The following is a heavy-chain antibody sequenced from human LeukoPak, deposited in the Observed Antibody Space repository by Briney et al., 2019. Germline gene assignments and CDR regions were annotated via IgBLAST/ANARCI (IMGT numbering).Heavy chain of an antibody. J-gene: IGHJ6*03. CDR1: GGSISSYY. CDR3: VRHVLFYYYYYMDV. CDR2: IYYDGTT. Sequence: PATLSLTCTVSGGSISSYYWSWIRQSPGKGLEWIGYIYYDGTTNYNPSLKSRVTISLDTSKNQLSLEMSSVTAADTAVYYCVRHVLFYYYYYMDVWGTGTTVTVSS. V-gene: IGHV4-59*08. D-gene: IGHD3-10*01.